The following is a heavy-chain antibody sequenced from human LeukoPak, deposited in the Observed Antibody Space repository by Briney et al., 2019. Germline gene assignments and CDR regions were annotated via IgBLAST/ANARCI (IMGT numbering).Heavy chain of an antibody. J-gene: IGHJ4*02. V-gene: IGHV3-23*01. Sequence: GGSLRLSCAASGFTFSTYVMSWVRRAPGKGLEWVSVISGSGGSTNYADSVKGRFTISRDNSKNTLYLQMNSLRAEDTAVYYCAKVLYGGYSYDYWGQGTLVTVSS. CDR2: ISGSGGST. D-gene: IGHD5-18*01. CDR3: AKVLYGGYSYDY. CDR1: GFTFSTYV.